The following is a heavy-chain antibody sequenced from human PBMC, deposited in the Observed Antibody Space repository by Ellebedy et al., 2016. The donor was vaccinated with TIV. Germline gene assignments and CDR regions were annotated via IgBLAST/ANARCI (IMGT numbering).Heavy chain of an antibody. J-gene: IGHJ4*02. D-gene: IGHD3-10*01. CDR1: GFTFSSYA. CDR2: ISGSGGDT. CDR3: AKDWWFGVLGFDY. V-gene: IGHV3-23*01. Sequence: GESLKISCAASGFTFSSYAMSWVRQAPGKGLEWVSAISGSGGDTYYADSVKGRFTISRDNSKNTLYLQMNSLRAEETAVYYCAKDWWFGVLGFDYWGQGTLVTVSS.